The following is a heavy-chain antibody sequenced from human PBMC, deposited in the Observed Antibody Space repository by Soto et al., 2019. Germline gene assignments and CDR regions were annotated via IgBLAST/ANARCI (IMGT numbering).Heavy chain of an antibody. D-gene: IGHD3-3*01. J-gene: IGHJ5*02. V-gene: IGHV4-4*07. Sequence: QVHLQESGPGLVKPSETLSLTCSVSGGTISGYYWTWIRQPAGKGLEWIGRIYSSGNTKYNPSLQRRVTMSLATSNNQVYLRLTSVTAADTSVYYCARGQRFSHWFDPWGQGTLVTVSS. CDR2: IYSSGNT. CDR1: GGTISGYY. CDR3: ARGQRFSHWFDP.